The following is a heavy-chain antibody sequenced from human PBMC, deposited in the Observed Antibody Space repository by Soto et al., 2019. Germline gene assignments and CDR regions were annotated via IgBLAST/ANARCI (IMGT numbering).Heavy chain of an antibody. CDR2: IYASGRP. Sequence: QVQLQESGPGQVKPSETLSLTCTISGGSVSVYYWSWIRQSTGQGLEWIGYIYASGRPYYNPSLRSRVTISADTSKNQISLKLTSPTAADTAVYYCARGVGSSPPQDWGRVTLVSVSS. CDR3: ARGVGSSPPQD. D-gene: IGHD1-26*01. J-gene: IGHJ4*02. V-gene: IGHV4-59*02. CDR1: GGSVSVYY.